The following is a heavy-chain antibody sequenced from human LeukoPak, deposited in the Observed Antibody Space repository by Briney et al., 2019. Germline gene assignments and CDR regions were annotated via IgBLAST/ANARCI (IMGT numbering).Heavy chain of an antibody. CDR3: AKVSREPGGYDY. CDR1: GFTFSNYA. CDR2: ISGGGSIT. V-gene: IGHV3-23*01. J-gene: IGHJ4*02. Sequence: GGSLRLSCAASGFTFSNYAMSWVRQAPGKGLEWVSAISGGGSITHYADSVKGRFTISRDNSKNTLFLQVNSLRAEDTAVYYRAKVSREPGGYDYWGQGTLVTVSS. D-gene: IGHD1-26*01.